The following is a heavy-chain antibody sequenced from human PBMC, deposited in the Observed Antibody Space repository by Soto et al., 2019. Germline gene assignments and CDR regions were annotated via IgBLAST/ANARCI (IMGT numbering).Heavy chain of an antibody. D-gene: IGHD3-3*02. J-gene: IGHJ4*02. CDR1: GGSIHGYY. V-gene: IGHV4-59*12. CDR2: MYYTGDT. Sequence: SETLSLTCTASGGSIHGYYWTWSRQAPGRELEWIGYMYYTGDTNYNPSLKSRVSISIDKSKNHFSLKLTSVTAADTAVYYCAARHFWSGPWTDTRRDYWGQGTLVTVSS. CDR3: AARHFWSGPWTDTRRDY.